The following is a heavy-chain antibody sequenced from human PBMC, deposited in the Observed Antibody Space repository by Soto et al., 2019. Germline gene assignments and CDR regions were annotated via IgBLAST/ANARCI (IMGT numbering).Heavy chain of an antibody. CDR1: GGSISSSSYY. CDR3: ARQGEVWFGDHVYYYGMDV. J-gene: IGHJ6*02. CDR2: IYYSGST. D-gene: IGHD3-10*01. Sequence: SXTLSLRCIICGGSISSSSYYWCWIRQPPGKGLEWIGSIYYSGSTYYNPSLKSRVTISVDTSKNQFSLKLSSVTAEDTAVYYCARQGEVWFGDHVYYYGMDVWGQGTTVTVSS. V-gene: IGHV4-39*01.